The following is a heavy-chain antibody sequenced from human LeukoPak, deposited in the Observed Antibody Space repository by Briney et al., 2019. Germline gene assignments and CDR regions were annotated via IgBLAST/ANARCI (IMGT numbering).Heavy chain of an antibody. J-gene: IGHJ4*02. Sequence: GGSLRLSCAASGFTFSGSAMHWVRQASGKGLEWVGRIRSKADSYATAYTASVKGRFTISRDDSKNTAYLQMNSLKTEDTAVYYCTVLGPYYYDSSGYYYACWGQGTLVTVSS. CDR2: IRSKADSYAT. CDR1: GFTFSGSA. CDR3: TVLGPYYYDSSGYYYAC. D-gene: IGHD3-22*01. V-gene: IGHV3-73*01.